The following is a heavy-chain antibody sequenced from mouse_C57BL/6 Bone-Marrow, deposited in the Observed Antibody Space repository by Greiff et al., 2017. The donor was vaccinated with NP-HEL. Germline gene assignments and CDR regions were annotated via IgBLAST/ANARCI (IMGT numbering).Heavy chain of an antibody. CDR1: GYTFTSYW. CDR2: IDPSDSYT. Sequence: QVQLKQSGAELVMPGASVKLSCKASGYTFTSYWMHWVKQRPGQGLEWIGEIDPSDSYTNYNQKFKGKSTLTVDKSSSTAYMQLSSLTSEDSAVYYCARSEDYAMDYWGQGTSVTVSS. J-gene: IGHJ4*01. CDR3: ARSEDYAMDY. V-gene: IGHV1-69*01.